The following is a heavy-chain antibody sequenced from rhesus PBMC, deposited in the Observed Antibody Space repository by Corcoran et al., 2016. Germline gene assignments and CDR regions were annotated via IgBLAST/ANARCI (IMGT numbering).Heavy chain of an antibody. CDR3: SRIVGGSWTDYFDY. J-gene: IGHJ4*01. CDR2: ISWNDHE. CDR1: GFSISTSGTG. Sequence: QVTLKESGPALVKPTQTLTLTCTFSGFSISTSGTGVGWIRQPPGKALEWLASISWNDHEYYTKSRKSRLTITQDTSRNQVILTMTNMDPVDTATYHCSRIVGGSWTDYFDYWGQGVLVTVSS. D-gene: IGHD6-25*01. V-gene: IGHV2-95*01.